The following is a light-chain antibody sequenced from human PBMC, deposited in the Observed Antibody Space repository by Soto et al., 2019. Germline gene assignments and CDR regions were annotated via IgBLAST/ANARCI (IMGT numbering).Light chain of an antibody. CDR2: GAS. CDR3: QHYGSSPYT. V-gene: IGKV3-20*01. CDR1: QSVSSSY. J-gene: IGKJ2*01. Sequence: EIVLTQSPGTLSLSPGERATLSCRASQSVSSSYLAWYQQKPGQAPTLLIYGASSRATGIPDRFSGSGSGTDFTLNISRLEPEDFAVYYCQHYGSSPYTFGQGTKLEI.